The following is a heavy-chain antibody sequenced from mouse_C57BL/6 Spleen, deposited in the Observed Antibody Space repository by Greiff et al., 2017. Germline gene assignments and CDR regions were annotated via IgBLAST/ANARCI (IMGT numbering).Heavy chain of an antibody. CDR3: ARDAVVAPFAY. J-gene: IGHJ3*01. CDR2: ISYDGSN. D-gene: IGHD1-1*01. V-gene: IGHV3-6*01. Sequence: DVKLQESGPGLVKPSQSLSLTCSVTGYSITSGYYWNWIRQFPGNKLEWMGYISYDGSNNYNPSLKNRISITRDTSKNQFFLKLNSLTTEDTATYYCARDAVVAPFAYWGQGTLVTVSA. CDR1: GYSITSGYY.